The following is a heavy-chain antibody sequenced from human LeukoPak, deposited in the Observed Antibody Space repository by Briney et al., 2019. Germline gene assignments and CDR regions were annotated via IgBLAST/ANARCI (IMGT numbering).Heavy chain of an antibody. Sequence: PSETLSLTCTVSGGSISNYYWSWIRQPPGKGLEWIGYIYYSGSTNYNPSLKSRVTISVDTSKNQFSLKLSSVTAADTAVYYCARQGLVHRWGQGTLVTVSS. J-gene: IGHJ5*02. D-gene: IGHD6-13*01. CDR1: GGSISNYY. V-gene: IGHV4-59*08. CDR2: IYYSGST. CDR3: ARQGLVHR.